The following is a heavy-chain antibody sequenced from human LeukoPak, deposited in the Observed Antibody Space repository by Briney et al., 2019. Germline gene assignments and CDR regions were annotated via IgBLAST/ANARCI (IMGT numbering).Heavy chain of an antibody. Sequence: GASVKVSCKASGYTFTSYGISWVRQAPGQGLEWMGWISAYNGNTNYAQKLQGRVTMTTDTSTSTAYMELRSLRSDDTAVYYCASLEEGYCSSTSCYGDYYYGMDVWGQGTTVTVSS. V-gene: IGHV1-18*01. J-gene: IGHJ6*02. D-gene: IGHD2-2*01. CDR3: ASLEEGYCSSTSCYGDYYYGMDV. CDR1: GYTFTSYG. CDR2: ISAYNGNT.